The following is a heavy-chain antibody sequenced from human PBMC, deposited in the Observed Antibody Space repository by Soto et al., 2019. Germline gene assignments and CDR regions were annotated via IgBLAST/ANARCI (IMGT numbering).Heavy chain of an antibody. CDR1: GFTFSSYG. J-gene: IGHJ4*02. CDR2: IWYDGNNK. D-gene: IGHD6-13*01. V-gene: IGHV3-33*01. CDR3: ATWGIAAGDY. Sequence: QVQLVESGGGVVQPGRSLRLSCAASGFTFSSYGMHWVRQAPGKGLEWVAVIWYDGNNKYYADSVKGRFTISRDNSKNTLYLTMNSLRAEDTAVYYCATWGIAAGDYWGQGTLVTVSS.